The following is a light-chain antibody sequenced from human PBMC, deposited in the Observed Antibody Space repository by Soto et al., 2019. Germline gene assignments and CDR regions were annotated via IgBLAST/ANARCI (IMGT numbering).Light chain of an antibody. Sequence: EILLTQSPGTLSLSPGVRATLSCRASQSVSSSYLAWYQQKPGQAPRLIIYGASSRANGIPDRFSGSGSGTDFTLTISRLEPEDFALYYCQQYGSSPPITFGQGTRLEIK. CDR1: QSVSSSY. CDR3: QQYGSSPPIT. V-gene: IGKV3-20*01. CDR2: GAS. J-gene: IGKJ5*01.